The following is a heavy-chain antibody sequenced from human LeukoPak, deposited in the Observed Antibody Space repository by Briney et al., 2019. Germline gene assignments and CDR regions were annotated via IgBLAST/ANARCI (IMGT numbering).Heavy chain of an antibody. V-gene: IGHV3-7*03. Sequence: PGGSLGLSCAASGFAFSSYWMNWVRQAPGKGLEWVANIKQDGSEKYYVDSVKGRFTISRDNAKNSLFLQMNSLRAEDTAVYYCAREPGYSYGYFFDYWGQGSLVTVSS. CDR1: GFAFSSYW. D-gene: IGHD5-18*01. CDR3: AREPGYSYGYFFDY. CDR2: IKQDGSEK. J-gene: IGHJ4*02.